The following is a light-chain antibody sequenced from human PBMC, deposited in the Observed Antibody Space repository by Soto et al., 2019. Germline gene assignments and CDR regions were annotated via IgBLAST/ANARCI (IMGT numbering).Light chain of an antibody. V-gene: IGKV4-1*01. CDR3: QQYYTALS. Sequence: DIVMTQSLDSLAVSLGERATINCKSSQSVLYNSDNKNYLAWYQQKAGQPPKLLIYWASTRDSGVPDRFSGRGSGADFTLTINNLQAEDVAVYYCQQYYTALSFGGGTKVEIK. CDR1: QSVLYNSDNKNY. CDR2: WAS. J-gene: IGKJ4*01.